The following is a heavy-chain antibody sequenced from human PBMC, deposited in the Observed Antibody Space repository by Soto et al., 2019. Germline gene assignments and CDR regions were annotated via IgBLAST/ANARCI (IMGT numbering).Heavy chain of an antibody. D-gene: IGHD3-10*01. CDR1: GFTVGNNY. Sequence: EVQLVESGGGLIQPGGSLKLSCAASGFTVGNNYMSWVRQAPGKGLEWVSLIYSTGTTNYADSVKGRFTVSRDNAKNTLYLKMNSLRAEDTAVYYCAKDGRGSGSHYNSFGYWGQGTLVTVSS. V-gene: IGHV3-53*01. CDR3: AKDGRGSGSHYNSFGY. J-gene: IGHJ4*02. CDR2: IYSTGTT.